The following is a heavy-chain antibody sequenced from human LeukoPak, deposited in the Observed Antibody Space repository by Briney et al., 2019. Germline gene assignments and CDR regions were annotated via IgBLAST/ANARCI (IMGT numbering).Heavy chain of an antibody. J-gene: IGHJ6*02. CDR2: IYYSGST. Sequence: SETLSLTCAVYGGSFSGYYWSWIRQPPGKGLEWIGYIYYSGSTNYNPSLKSRVTISVDTSKNQFSLKLSSVTAADTAVYYCARYRRSGYYGSGSYYNHYGMDVWGQGTTVTVSS. CDR3: ARYRRSGYYGSGSYYNHYGMDV. V-gene: IGHV4-59*01. CDR1: GGSFSGYY. D-gene: IGHD3-10*01.